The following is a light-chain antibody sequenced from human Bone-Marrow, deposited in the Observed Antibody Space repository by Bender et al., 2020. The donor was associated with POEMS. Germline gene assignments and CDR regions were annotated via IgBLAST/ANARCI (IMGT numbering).Light chain of an antibody. CDR3: QLWNAGSDHPVV. J-gene: IGLJ2*01. CDR1: NIGSKS. CDR2: DDS. Sequence: SYVLTQPPSVSVAPGKTARITCGGNNIGSKSVHWYQQKSGQAPVLVVYDDSDRPSGIPERFSGSNSGNTATLNISRVEAGDEADYFCQLWNAGSDHPVVFGGGTTVTVL. V-gene: IGLV3-21*03.